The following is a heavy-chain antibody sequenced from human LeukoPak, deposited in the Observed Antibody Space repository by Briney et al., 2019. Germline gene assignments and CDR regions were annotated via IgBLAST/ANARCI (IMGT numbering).Heavy chain of an antibody. CDR1: GYTFTSSD. V-gene: IGHV1-8*03. CDR3: ARAAATRGWFDP. J-gene: IGHJ5*02. CDR2: MNPNSGNT. Sequence: ASVKVSCKASGYTFTSSDINWVRQATGQGLEWMGWMNPNSGNTGYAQKFQGRVTNTRNTSIGTAYMELSSLRSEDTAVYYCARAAATRGWFDPWGQGTLVTVSS. D-gene: IGHD2-15*01.